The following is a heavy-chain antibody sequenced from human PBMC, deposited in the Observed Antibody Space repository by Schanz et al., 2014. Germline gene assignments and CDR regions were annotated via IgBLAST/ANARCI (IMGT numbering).Heavy chain of an antibody. J-gene: IGHJ6*03. D-gene: IGHD6-19*01. CDR2: ISPYNGNT. V-gene: IGHV1-18*01. Sequence: QVHLVQSGAEVKKPGASVKVSCKASGYTFTSYGISWVRQAPGQGLEWMGWISPYNGNTNYAQKLQGRVTMTADTSTSTAYMDLRSLRSDDTAVYYCARLGTGMAVAGSVIDSYYYYMDVWGEGTTVTVSS. CDR1: GYTFTSYG. CDR3: ARLGTGMAVAGSVIDSYYYYMDV.